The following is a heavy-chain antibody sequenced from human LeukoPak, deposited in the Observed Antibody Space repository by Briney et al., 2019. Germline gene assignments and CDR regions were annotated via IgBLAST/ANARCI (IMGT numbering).Heavy chain of an antibody. CDR2: ISYDGSNK. J-gene: IGHJ4*02. CDR1: GFTFSSYA. D-gene: IGHD3-22*01. V-gene: IGHV3-30*04. CDR3: AREMAGGYDSSDSDGYYFDY. Sequence: GSLRLSCAASGFTFSSYAMHWVRQAPGKGLEWVAVISYDGSNKYYADSVKGRFTISRDNSKNTLYLQMNSLRAEDTAVYYCAREMAGGYDSSDSDGYYFDYWGQGTLVTVSS.